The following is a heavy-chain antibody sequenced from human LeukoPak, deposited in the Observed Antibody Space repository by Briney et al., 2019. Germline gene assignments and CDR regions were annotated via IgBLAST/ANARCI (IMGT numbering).Heavy chain of an antibody. J-gene: IGHJ4*02. CDR2: INPSDGST. CDR3: ARHGDYVDY. CDR1: GYTFISYY. Sequence: ASVKVSCKASGYTFISYYIHWVRQASGQGLEWMGMINPSDGSTSYAQKFQGRVTMTRDTSTNTLYMELSSLRSEDTAVYYCARHGDYVDYWGQGTLVTVSS. D-gene: IGHD4-17*01. V-gene: IGHV1-46*01.